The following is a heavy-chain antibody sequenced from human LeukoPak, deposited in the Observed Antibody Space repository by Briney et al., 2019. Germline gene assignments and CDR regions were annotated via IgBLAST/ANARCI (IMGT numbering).Heavy chain of an antibody. CDR1: GFTFSSYA. J-gene: IGHJ3*02. D-gene: IGHD3-10*01. Sequence: PGGSLRLSCAASGFTFSSYAMSWVRQAPGKGLEWVSAISGSGGSIYYADSVKGRFTISRDNSKNTLYLQMNSLRAEDTAVYYCAKDRGFGGLVFALFDAFDIWGQGTMVTVSS. CDR2: ISGSGGSI. V-gene: IGHV3-23*01. CDR3: AKDRGFGGLVFALFDAFDI.